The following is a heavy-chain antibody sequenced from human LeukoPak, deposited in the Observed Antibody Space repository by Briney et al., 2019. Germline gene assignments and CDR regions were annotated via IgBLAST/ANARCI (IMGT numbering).Heavy chain of an antibody. V-gene: IGHV1-18*01. Sequence: ASVKVSCKASGYTFTSYGISWVRQAPGQGLEWMGWISAYNGNTNYAQKLQGRVTMTTDTSTSTDYMELRSLRSDDTAVYYCARIYCSSTSCYGEFDYWGQGTLVTVSS. J-gene: IGHJ4*02. CDR1: GYTFTSYG. D-gene: IGHD2-2*01. CDR2: ISAYNGNT. CDR3: ARIYCSSTSCYGEFDY.